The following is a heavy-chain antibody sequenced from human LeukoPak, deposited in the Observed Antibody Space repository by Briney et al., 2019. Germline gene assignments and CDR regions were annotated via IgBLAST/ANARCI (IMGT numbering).Heavy chain of an antibody. J-gene: IGHJ4*02. Sequence: PSETLSLTCTVSGGSIRSSYYYWGWIRQPPGKGLEWIGSIYDSGSTYYNPSLKSRVTISVDTSKNQFSLRLSSVTAADTAVYYCARDPGWYSESWGQGTLVTVSS. CDR3: ARDPGWYSES. V-gene: IGHV4-39*07. CDR1: GGSIRSSYYY. CDR2: IYDSGST. D-gene: IGHD6-19*01.